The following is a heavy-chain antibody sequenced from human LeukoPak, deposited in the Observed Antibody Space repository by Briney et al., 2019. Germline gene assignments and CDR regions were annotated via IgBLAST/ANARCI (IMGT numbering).Heavy chain of an antibody. V-gene: IGHV4-34*01. Sequence: SETLSLTCAVHGGSFSGYYWSWIRQPPGKGLEWIVEINHSGSTNYNPSLKSRVTISVDTSKNQFSLKLSSVTAADTAVYYCATREYSSSWYLKSNWFDPWGQGTLVTVSS. D-gene: IGHD6-13*01. CDR1: GGSFSGYY. J-gene: IGHJ5*02. CDR2: INHSGST. CDR3: ATREYSSSWYLKSNWFDP.